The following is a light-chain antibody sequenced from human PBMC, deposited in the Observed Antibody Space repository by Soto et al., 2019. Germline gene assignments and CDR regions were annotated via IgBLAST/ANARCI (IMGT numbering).Light chain of an antibody. J-gene: IGKJ1*01. CDR3: QQRSNWPPWT. V-gene: IGKV3-11*01. CDR1: QSVGTS. CDR2: DAS. Sequence: EIVLTQAPATLSASPGEGATLSCRASQSVGTSLAWYRLKPGQALSLLIYDASSRATGIPARFRGSGSGTDFSLTISSLEPEDFAIYYCQQRSNWPPWTFGQGTRV.